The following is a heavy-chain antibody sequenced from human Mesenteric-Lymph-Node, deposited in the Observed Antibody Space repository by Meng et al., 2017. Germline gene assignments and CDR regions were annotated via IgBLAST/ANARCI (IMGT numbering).Heavy chain of an antibody. V-gene: IGHV4-61*02. CDR3: VRGIGPTVTAGAY. Sequence: SCTVSGASVGSDTHRWSWIRQSAGKGLEWIGRIYSSGTTNYNPSLSSRVTISLDTSKNQFSLDLRSVTAADTAVYYCVRGIGPTVTAGAYWGQGTLVTVSS. CDR1: GASVGSDTHR. D-gene: IGHD2-21*02. J-gene: IGHJ4*02. CDR2: IYSSGTT.